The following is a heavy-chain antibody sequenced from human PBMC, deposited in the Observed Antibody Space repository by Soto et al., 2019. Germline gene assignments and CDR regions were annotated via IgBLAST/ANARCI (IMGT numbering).Heavy chain of an antibody. D-gene: IGHD3-10*01. CDR3: ARPDYGSGSYPVY. J-gene: IGHJ4*02. CDR1: GFTFSSYA. V-gene: IGHV3-30-3*01. CDR2: ISYDGGNK. Sequence: QVQLVESGGGVVQPGRSLRLSCAASGFTFSSYAMHWVRQAPGKGLEWVAVISYDGGNKYYADSVKGRFTISRDNSKNTLYLQINSLRAEDTAVYYCARPDYGSGSYPVYWGQGTLVTVSS.